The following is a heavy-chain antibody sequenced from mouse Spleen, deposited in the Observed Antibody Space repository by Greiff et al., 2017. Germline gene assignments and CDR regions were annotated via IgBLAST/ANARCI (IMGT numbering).Heavy chain of an antibody. J-gene: IGHJ1*01. CDR1: GFNIKDDY. V-gene: IGHV14-4*01. CDR2: IDPENGDT. CDR3: TTGLRGGYWYFDV. Sequence: VQLQQSGAELVRPGASVKLSCTASGFNIKDDYMHWVKQRPEQGLEWIGWIDPENGDTEYASKFQGKATITADTSSNTAYLQLSSLTSEDTAVYYCTTGLRGGYWYFDVWGAGTTVTVSS.